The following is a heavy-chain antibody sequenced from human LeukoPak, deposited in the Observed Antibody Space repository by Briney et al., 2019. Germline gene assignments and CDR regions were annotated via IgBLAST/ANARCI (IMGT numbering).Heavy chain of an antibody. CDR2: ISYDGTNK. CDR1: GFTFSSYS. CDR3: AKDFSSSWTTRLDY. Sequence: GGSLRLSCVAPGFTFSSYSMHWVRQAPGKGLEWVAVISYDGTNKFYADFVKGRFTISRDNSKNTLFVQMKSLRAEDTAKYYCAKDFSSSWTTRLDYWGQGTLVTVSS. D-gene: IGHD6-13*01. J-gene: IGHJ4*02. V-gene: IGHV3-30-3*01.